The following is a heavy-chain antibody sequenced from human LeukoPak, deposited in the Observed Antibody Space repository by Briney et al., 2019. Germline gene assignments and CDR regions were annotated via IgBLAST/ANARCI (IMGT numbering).Heavy chain of an antibody. CDR3: AREYYDILTGYYYYFDY. CDR1: GFTFSSYW. Sequence: GGSLRLYCAASGFTFSSYWMSWVRQAPGKGLEWVANIKQDGSEKYYVDSVKGRFTISRDNAKNSLYLQMNSLRTEDTAVYYCAREYYDILTGYYYYFDYWGQGTLVTVSS. J-gene: IGHJ4*02. D-gene: IGHD3-9*01. V-gene: IGHV3-7*01. CDR2: IKQDGSEK.